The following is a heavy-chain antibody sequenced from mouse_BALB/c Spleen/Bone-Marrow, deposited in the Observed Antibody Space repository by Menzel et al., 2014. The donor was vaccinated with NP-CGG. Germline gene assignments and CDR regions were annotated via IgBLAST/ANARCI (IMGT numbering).Heavy chain of an antibody. V-gene: IGHV1-7*01. Sequence: QVQLQQSGAELAKPGASVKMSCKASGYNFISYWMHWVKQRPGQGLEWIGYINPSTGYTEYNQKFKDKATLTADKSSSKAYMHLIILTSEDSAVYYCARNYDYDGGYYAMDYWGQGTSVTVSS. CDR3: ARNYDYDGGYYAMDY. J-gene: IGHJ4*01. CDR2: INPSTGYT. CDR1: GYNFISYW. D-gene: IGHD2-4*01.